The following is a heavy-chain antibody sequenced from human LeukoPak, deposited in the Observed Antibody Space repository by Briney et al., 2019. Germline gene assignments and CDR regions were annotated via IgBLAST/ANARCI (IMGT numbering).Heavy chain of an antibody. V-gene: IGHV3-23*01. CDR3: AKGPLSGSNFYFDY. J-gene: IGHJ4*02. CDR1: GFTFSSYA. Sequence: GWSLRLSCAPSGFTFSSYAINWVRQAPGRGLEWVSTVSGSGDSTYYADSVKGRFTLSRDNSKNTLYLQMNSLRAEDTAVYYCAKGPLSGSNFYFDYWGQGALVTVSS. CDR2: VSGSGDST. D-gene: IGHD1-26*01.